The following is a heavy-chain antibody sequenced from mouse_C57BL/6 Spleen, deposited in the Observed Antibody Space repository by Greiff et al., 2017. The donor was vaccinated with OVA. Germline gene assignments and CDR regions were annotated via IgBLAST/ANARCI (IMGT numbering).Heavy chain of an antibody. Sequence: VQLQQSGAELVKPGASVKISCKASGYAFSSYWMNWVKQRPGKGLEWIGQIYPGDGDTNYNGKFKGKATLTADKSSSTAYMQLSSLTSEDSAVYFCARSGYGSSGFDYWGQGTTLTVSS. CDR1: GYAFSSYW. J-gene: IGHJ2*01. D-gene: IGHD1-1*01. V-gene: IGHV1-80*01. CDR3: ARSGYGSSGFDY. CDR2: IYPGDGDT.